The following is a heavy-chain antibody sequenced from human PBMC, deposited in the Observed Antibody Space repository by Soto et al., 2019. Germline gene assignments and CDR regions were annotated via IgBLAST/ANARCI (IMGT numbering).Heavy chain of an antibody. CDR1: GYTFTRST. D-gene: IGHD2-15*01. CDR2: IKPDNENT. Sequence: ASVKVSSKAYGYTFTRSTRNWVRQAPGQRLEWMGWIKPDNENTKSAQKFQDRVIITGDTSASTAYMDLSSLRSEDTAVYYCARGIATGQLDPWGQGTLVTVSS. J-gene: IGHJ5*02. CDR3: ARGIATGQLDP. V-gene: IGHV1-3*01.